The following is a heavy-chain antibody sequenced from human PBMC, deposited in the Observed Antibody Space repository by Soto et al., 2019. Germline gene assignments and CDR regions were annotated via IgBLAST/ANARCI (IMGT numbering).Heavy chain of an antibody. J-gene: IGHJ5*02. D-gene: IGHD1-26*01. V-gene: IGHV5-51*01. CDR3: ARGGPLGARREDWFDP. CDR2: IYPGDSDT. Sequence: GESLKISCKSSGYSFTSYWIGWVRQMPGRGLEWMGIIYPGDSDTRYSPSFQGQVTISADKSISTAYLQWSSLKASDTAMYYCARGGPLGARREDWFDPWGQGTLVTVS. CDR1: GYSFTSYW.